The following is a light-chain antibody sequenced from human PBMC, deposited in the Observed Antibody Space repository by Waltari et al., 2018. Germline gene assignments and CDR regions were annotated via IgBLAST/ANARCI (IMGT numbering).Light chain of an antibody. CDR1: QSVTRT. CDR3: QKYGTLPAT. CDR2: DAS. J-gene: IGKJ1*01. V-gene: IGKV3-20*01. Sequence: EIVLTQSPGTLSSTPGERVTLSYRASQSVTRTVAWYQQKPGQAPRLLIYDASTRATGIPDRFSGSGSGTDCSLTISRLEPEDFAVYYCQKYGTLPATFGQGTKVEIK.